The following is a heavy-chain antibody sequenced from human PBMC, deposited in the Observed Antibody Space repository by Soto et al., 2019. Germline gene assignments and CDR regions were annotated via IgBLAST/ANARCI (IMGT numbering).Heavy chain of an antibody. J-gene: IGHJ4*02. CDR1: GGSISSGGYY. Sequence: QVQLQESGPGLVKPSQTLSLTCTVSGGSISSGGYYWSWIRQHPGKGLEWIGYIYYSGSTYYNPSLKSRVTLSVDTSKNQFSLKLSSVTAADTAVYYCARVASIAVAGRGGNFDYWGQGTLVTVSS. CDR3: ARVASIAVAGRGGNFDY. D-gene: IGHD6-19*01. CDR2: IYYSGST. V-gene: IGHV4-31*03.